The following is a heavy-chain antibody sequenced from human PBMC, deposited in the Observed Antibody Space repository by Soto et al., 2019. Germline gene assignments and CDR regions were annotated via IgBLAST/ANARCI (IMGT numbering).Heavy chain of an antibody. V-gene: IGHV3-21*06. Sequence: GGSLRLSCAASGFTFSSYSMNWVRQAPGKGLEWVSSISSSSSYIYYADSVKGRFTISRDNAKNSLYLQMNSLRAEDTAVYYCARDAPTTVTTWFYYYYGMDVWGQGTTVTVSS. D-gene: IGHD4-17*01. J-gene: IGHJ6*02. CDR2: ISSSSSYI. CDR3: ARDAPTTVTTWFYYYYGMDV. CDR1: GFTFSSYS.